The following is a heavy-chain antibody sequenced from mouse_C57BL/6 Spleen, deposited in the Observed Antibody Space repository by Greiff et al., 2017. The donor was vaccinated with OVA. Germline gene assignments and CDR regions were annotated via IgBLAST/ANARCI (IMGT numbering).Heavy chain of an antibody. CDR2: IYPGSGST. D-gene: IGHD2-4*01. CDR1: GYTFTSYW. Sequence: VQLQVSGAELVKPGASVKMSCKASGYTFTSYWITWVKQRPGQGLEWIGDIYPGSGSTNYNEKFKSKATLTVDTSSSTVYMQLSSLTTEDSAVYYCARPYDYDGGYAMDYWGQGTSVTVSA. J-gene: IGHJ4*01. V-gene: IGHV1-55*01. CDR3: ARPYDYDGGYAMDY.